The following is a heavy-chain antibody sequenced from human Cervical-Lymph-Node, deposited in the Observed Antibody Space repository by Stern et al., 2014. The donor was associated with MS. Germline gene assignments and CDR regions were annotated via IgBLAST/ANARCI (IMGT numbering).Heavy chain of an antibody. V-gene: IGHV2-5*02. CDR2: VYWDDDT. D-gene: IGHD6-6*01. J-gene: IGHJ4*02. CDR1: GFSLSTNGVG. CDR3: AHSMAARPFGVY. Sequence: QITLKESGPTLVKPTQTLTLTCTFSGFSLSTNGVGVGWIRQPPGKALEWLALVYWDDDTRYSPSLQNRLTITKDTSKNQVVLTMTNMGPVDTATYYCAHSMAARPFGVYWGQGNLVTVSS.